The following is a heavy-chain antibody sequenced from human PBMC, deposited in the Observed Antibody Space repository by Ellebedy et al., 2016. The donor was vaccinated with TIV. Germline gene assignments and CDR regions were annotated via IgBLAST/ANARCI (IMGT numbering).Heavy chain of an antibody. V-gene: IGHV2-26*01. Sequence: SGPTLVKPTETLTLTCTVSGFSLSNARMGVSWIRQPPGKALEWRAHIFSNDEKSYSTSLKSRLTISKDTSKSQVVLTLTNMDPVDTATYYCARIPNDYGDYGDSFDYWGQGTLVTVSS. J-gene: IGHJ4*02. D-gene: IGHD4-17*01. CDR3: ARIPNDYGDYGDSFDY. CDR1: GFSLSNARMG. CDR2: IFSNDEK.